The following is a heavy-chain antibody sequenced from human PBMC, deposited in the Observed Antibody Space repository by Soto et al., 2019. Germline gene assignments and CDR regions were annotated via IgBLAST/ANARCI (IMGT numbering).Heavy chain of an antibody. D-gene: IGHD5-18*01. CDR3: ARDGRYSYGSGMDV. CDR2: IYYAGTS. Sequence: PSETLSLTCTVSGGSISPYYWTWIRQPPGKGLEWVGYIYYAGTSSYNPSLKSRVTISLETSKNQFSLKLSSVTTADTAVYYCARDGRYSYGSGMDVWGQGTTVTVS. CDR1: GGSISPYY. V-gene: IGHV4-59*01. J-gene: IGHJ6*02.